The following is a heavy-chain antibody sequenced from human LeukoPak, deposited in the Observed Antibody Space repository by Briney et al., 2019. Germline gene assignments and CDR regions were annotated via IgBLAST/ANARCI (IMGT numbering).Heavy chain of an antibody. V-gene: IGHV4-39*01. J-gene: IGHJ4*02. CDR2: VYYSGGT. CDR3: ASLGYRDREFDY. D-gene: IGHD5-24*01. CDR1: GGSISSSDYY. Sequence: SETLSLTCVVSGGSISSSDYYWGWIRQPPGKGLEWIGIVYYSGGTYYNPSLKSRVTISVDTSKNQFSLKMTSVTAADTAVFYCASLGYRDREFDYWSQGTVDTVSS.